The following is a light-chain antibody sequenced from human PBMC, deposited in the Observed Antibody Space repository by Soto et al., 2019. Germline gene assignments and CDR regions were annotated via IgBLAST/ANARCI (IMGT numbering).Light chain of an antibody. CDR1: QSVSGY. CDR2: DAS. V-gene: IGKV3-11*01. CDR3: QQRSNWPST. Sequence: EIVLTQSPATLSLSPGNRATLSCRGSQSVSGYLAWYQQKPGQAPRLLIYDASNRATGIPARFSGSGSGTDFTLTITSLEPEDFAVYYCQQRSNWPSTFGGGTKVEI. J-gene: IGKJ4*01.